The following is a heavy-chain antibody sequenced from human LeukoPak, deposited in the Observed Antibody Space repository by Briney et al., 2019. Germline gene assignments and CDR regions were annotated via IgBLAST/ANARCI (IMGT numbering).Heavy chain of an antibody. CDR1: GFTFSSYW. D-gene: IGHD4/OR15-4a*01. CDR2: INSDGSST. J-gene: IGHJ4*02. V-gene: IGHV3-74*01. Sequence: PGGSLRLSCAASGFTFSSYWMHWVRQAPGKGLVWVSRINSDGSSTSYAESVKGRFTISRDNAQNTLYLQMNSLRAEVSAVYYCARDDYGGPIDYWGQGTLVAVSS. CDR3: ARDDYGGPIDY.